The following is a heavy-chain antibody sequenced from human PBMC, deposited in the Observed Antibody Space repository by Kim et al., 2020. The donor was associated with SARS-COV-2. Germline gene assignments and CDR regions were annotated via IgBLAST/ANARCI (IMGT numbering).Heavy chain of an antibody. D-gene: IGHD5-12*01. CDR3: ARGGYSGYY. CDR2: INSDGSST. Sequence: GGSLRLSCAAYGFTFSSYWMQWVRQAPGKGMVWVSRINSDGSSTSYADSVKGRFTISRDNAKNTLYLQMNSLRAEDTAVYYCARGGYSGYYWGQGTPVTVSS. CDR1: GFTFSSYW. V-gene: IGHV3-74*01. J-gene: IGHJ4*02.